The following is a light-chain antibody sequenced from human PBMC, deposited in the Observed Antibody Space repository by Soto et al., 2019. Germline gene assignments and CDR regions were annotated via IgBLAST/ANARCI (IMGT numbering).Light chain of an antibody. CDR2: DVS. V-gene: IGLV2-14*01. Sequence: QSALTQPASVSGSPGQSITISCTGTSSDVGGYNYVSWYQQHPAKAPKLMIYDVSNRPSGVSNRFSGSKSGNTASLTISGLQAEDEADYYCSSYTSSSTPGVFGTGTKLTVL. CDR3: SSYTSSSTPGV. CDR1: SSDVGGYNY. J-gene: IGLJ1*01.